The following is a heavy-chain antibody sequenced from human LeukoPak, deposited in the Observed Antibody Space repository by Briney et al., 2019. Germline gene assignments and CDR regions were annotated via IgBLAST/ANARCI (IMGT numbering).Heavy chain of an antibody. Sequence: GGSLRLSCAASGFTFSSYSMNWVREAPGKGLEWGSSISSSSRYIFYADSVKGRFTISRDNAKNSLYLQMNSLRAEDTAVYYCARDCPQRYCRRGRTFDYWGQGTLVPVPS. V-gene: IGHV3-21*01. J-gene: IGHJ4*02. D-gene: IGHD2-15*01. CDR1: GFTFSSYS. CDR3: ARDCPQRYCRRGRTFDY. CDR2: ISSSSRYI.